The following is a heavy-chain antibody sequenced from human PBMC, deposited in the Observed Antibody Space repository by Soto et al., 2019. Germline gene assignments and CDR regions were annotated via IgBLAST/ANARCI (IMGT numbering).Heavy chain of an antibody. J-gene: IGHJ3*02. CDR3: ARCVGSYYSGGAFDI. D-gene: IGHD1-26*01. Sequence: QVQLVESGGGVVQPGRSLRLSCAASGFTFSSYGMHWVRQAPGKGLEWVAVIWYDGSNKYYADSVKGRFTISRDNSKNTLYLQMNSLRAEDTAVYYCARCVGSYYSGGAFDIWGQGTMVTVSS. CDR2: IWYDGSNK. V-gene: IGHV3-33*01. CDR1: GFTFSSYG.